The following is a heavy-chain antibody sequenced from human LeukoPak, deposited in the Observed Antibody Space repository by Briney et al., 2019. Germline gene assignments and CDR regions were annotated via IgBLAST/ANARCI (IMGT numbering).Heavy chain of an antibody. D-gene: IGHD6-6*01. V-gene: IGHV4-34*01. CDR3: AIKIAARRDFDY. Sequence: WIGEINHSGSTNYNPSLKSRVTISVDTSKNQFSLKLSSVTAADTAVYYCAIKIAARRDFDYWGQGTLVTVSS. CDR2: INHSGST. J-gene: IGHJ4*02.